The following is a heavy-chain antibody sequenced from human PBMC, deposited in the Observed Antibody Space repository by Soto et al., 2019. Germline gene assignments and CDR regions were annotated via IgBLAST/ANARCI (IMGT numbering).Heavy chain of an antibody. CDR3: AKPPTTETTYNWYLDL. J-gene: IGHJ2*01. CDR1: GFSFRSYV. D-gene: IGHD4-17*01. V-gene: IGHV3-23*01. Sequence: ESGGGLVQPGGSLRLSCAASGFSFRSYVMSWGRQAPGKGLEWVSGIDGSGGRTFYADSVKGRFTISRDNSKNTLYLQMNRLRAEDTAVYYCAKPPTTETTYNWYLDLWGRGTLVTVSS. CDR2: IDGSGGRT.